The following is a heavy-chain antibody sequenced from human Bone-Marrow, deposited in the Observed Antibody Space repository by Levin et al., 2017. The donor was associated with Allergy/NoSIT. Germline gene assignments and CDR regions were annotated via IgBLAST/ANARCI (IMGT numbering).Heavy chain of an antibody. CDR3: AGAFASAGTDSIYFYYYGVDV. J-gene: IGHJ6*02. CDR2: INHSGTT. Sequence: NASETLSLTCGVYGGSFYTSYWSWVRQPPGKGLEWIGEINHSGTTKYNPSLKSRVTISVDTSENHISLRLSSVTAADTAVYYCAGAFASAGTDSIYFYYYGVDVWGQGTTVTVSS. D-gene: IGHD6-13*01. CDR1: GGSFYTSY. V-gene: IGHV4-34*01.